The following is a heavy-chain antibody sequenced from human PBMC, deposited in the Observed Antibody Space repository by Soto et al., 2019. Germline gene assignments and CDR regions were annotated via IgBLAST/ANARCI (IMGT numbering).Heavy chain of an antibody. V-gene: IGHV3-11*06. CDR2: ISSSSSYT. J-gene: IGHJ5*02. CDR3: AREVWQQHHWFDP. CDR1: GFTFSDYY. Sequence: GGSLRLSCAASGFTFSDYYMSWIRQAPGKGLEWVSYISSSSSYTNYADSVKGRFTISRDNAKNSLYLQVNSLRAEDTAVYYCAREVWQQHHWFDPWGQGTLVTVSS. D-gene: IGHD6-13*01.